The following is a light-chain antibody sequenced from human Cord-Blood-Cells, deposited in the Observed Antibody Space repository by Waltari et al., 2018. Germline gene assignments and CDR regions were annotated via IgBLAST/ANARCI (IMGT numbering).Light chain of an antibody. V-gene: IGKV3-11*01. CDR3: QQRSNWPPFFT. Sequence: DIVLKQSPATLSLSPGERATLPCRASQSVSSYLAWYQQKPGQAPRLLIYDASNRATGIPARFSGSGSGTDFTLTISSLEPEDFAVYYCQQRSNWPPFFTFGPGTKVDIK. J-gene: IGKJ3*01. CDR2: DAS. CDR1: QSVSSY.